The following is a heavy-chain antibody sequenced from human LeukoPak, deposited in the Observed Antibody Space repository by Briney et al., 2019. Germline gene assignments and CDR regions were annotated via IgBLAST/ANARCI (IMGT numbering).Heavy chain of an antibody. CDR1: GFTFSSSG. CDR3: ARNNIFLDY. V-gene: IGHV3-21*01. CDR2: IRSTSSHI. J-gene: IGHJ4*02. Sequence: PGRSLRLSCAASGFTFSSSGMNWVRQAPGKGLEWVSYIRSTSSHIDYADSVKGRFTISRDNAKNSVYLQMNSLRVEDTAVYYCARNNIFLDYWGQGILVTVSS. D-gene: IGHD3-9*01.